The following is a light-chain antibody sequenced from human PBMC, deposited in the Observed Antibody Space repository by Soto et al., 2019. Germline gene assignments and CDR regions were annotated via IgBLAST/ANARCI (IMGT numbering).Light chain of an antibody. Sequence: EIVMTQSPVTLSVSPGERVTLSCRASQSVSSGVAWYHQKPGQATRLLIYGASTRATGIPARFSGSGSGTEFTLTISSLQSEDFAVYYCQQYNNWPPFTFGPGTTVNIK. CDR3: QQYNNWPPFT. V-gene: IGKV3-15*01. CDR2: GAS. J-gene: IGKJ3*01. CDR1: QSVSSG.